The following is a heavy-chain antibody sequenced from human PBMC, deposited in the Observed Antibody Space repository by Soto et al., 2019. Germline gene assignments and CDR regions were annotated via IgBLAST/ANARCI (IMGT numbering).Heavy chain of an antibody. D-gene: IGHD5-12*01. CDR1: GGTFSSYA. CDR3: ARDKEMATITEFVY. CDR2: IITMFNTT. Sequence: QVQLVQSGTEVKKPGSSVKVSCKASGGTFSSYAISWVRQSPGQGLEWMGGIITMFNTTNYAQRFPGRVTITADKSTSTVDMELTSLRSEDTAVYYGARDKEMATITEFVYWGQGTLVTVS. V-gene: IGHV1-69*06. J-gene: IGHJ4*02.